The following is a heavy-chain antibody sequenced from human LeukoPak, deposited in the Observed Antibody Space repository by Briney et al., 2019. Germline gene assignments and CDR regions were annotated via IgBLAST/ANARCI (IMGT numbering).Heavy chain of an antibody. CDR1: GYSISSGYY. Sequence: PSETLSLTCTVSGYSISSGYYWGWIRQPPGKGLEWIGSIYYSGSTYYNPSLKSRVTISVDTSKNQFSLKLSSVTAADTAVYYCARGLAVAGTQFFDYWGQGTLVTVSS. CDR2: IYYSGST. D-gene: IGHD6-19*01. V-gene: IGHV4-38-2*02. CDR3: ARGLAVAGTQFFDY. J-gene: IGHJ4*02.